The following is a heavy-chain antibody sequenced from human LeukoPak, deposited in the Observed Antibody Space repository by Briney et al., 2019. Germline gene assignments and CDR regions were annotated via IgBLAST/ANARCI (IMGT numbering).Heavy chain of an antibody. J-gene: IGHJ4*02. CDR2: INPSGGST. V-gene: IGHV1-46*01. D-gene: IGHD3-10*01. CDR3: ARDREYYYGSGSYYPGGCDY. CDR1: GYTLTSYY. Sequence: ASVKVSCKASGYTLTSYYMHWVRQAPGHGLEWMGIINPSGGSTSYAQKFQGRVTMTRDTSTSTVYMELSSLRSEDTAVYYCARDREYYYGSGSYYPGGCDYWGQGTLVTVSS.